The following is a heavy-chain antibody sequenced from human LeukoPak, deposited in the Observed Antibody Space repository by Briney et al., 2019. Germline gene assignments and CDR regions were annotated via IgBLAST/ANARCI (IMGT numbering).Heavy chain of an antibody. CDR3: ARNPIVPPKGHYYYYYMDV. CDR2: IIPIFGTA. Sequence: SVKVSCKASGGTFSSYAISWVRQAPGQGLEWMGGIIPIFGTANYAQKFQGRVTITTDESTSTAYMELSSLRSEDTAVYYCARNPIVPPKGHYYYYYMDVWGKGTTVTVSS. J-gene: IGHJ6*03. CDR1: GGTFSSYA. V-gene: IGHV1-69*05. D-gene: IGHD2-2*01.